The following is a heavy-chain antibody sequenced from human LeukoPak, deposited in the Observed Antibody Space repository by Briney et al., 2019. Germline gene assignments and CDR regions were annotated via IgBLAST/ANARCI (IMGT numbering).Heavy chain of an antibody. D-gene: IGHD4-4*01. CDR2: ISWNSGSI. CDR3: AREPTTIIRFSANPTKWFDP. J-gene: IGHJ5*02. CDR1: GFTXYDYA. V-gene: IGHV3-9*01. Sequence: SLRLSCXASGFTXYDYAMHWVRQAPGKGLEWVSGISWNSGSIVYADSVKGRFTISRDNAKNSLYLQMNSLRSDDTAVYYCAREPTTIIRFSANPTKWFDPWGQGTLVTVSS.